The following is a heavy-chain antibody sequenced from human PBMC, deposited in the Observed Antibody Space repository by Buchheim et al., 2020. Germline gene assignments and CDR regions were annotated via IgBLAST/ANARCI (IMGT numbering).Heavy chain of an antibody. J-gene: IGHJ4*02. CDR3: ARKSRGLLWFGELSLDY. V-gene: IGHV3-11*04. CDR1: GFTFSDYY. Sequence: QVQLVESGGGLVKPGGSLRLSCAASGFTFSDYYMSWIRQAQGKGLEWVSSISSSGSPIYYADSVKGRFPISRANAKNPLYLQMNSLRAEDTAVYYCARKSRGLLWFGELSLDYWGQGTL. D-gene: IGHD3-10*01. CDR2: ISSSGSPI.